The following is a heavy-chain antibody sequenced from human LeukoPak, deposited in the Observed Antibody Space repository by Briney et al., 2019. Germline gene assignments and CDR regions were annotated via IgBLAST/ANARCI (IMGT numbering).Heavy chain of an antibody. CDR3: ARGLSIAVADYYFDY. Sequence: ASVKVSCKASGYTFTNYAMHWVRQAPGQRLEWMGWINAGNANTKYSQKFQGRVTITRDTSANTAYMELSSLRSEDMAVYYCARGLSIAVADYYFDYWGQGTLFTVSS. CDR2: INAGNANT. CDR1: GYTFTNYA. J-gene: IGHJ4*02. V-gene: IGHV1-3*03. D-gene: IGHD6-19*01.